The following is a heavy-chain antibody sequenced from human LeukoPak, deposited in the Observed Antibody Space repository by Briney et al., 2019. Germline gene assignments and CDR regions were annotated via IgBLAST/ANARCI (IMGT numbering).Heavy chain of an antibody. CDR2: INPNSGGT. Sequence: ASVKVSCKASGYTFSKYYIHWVRQAPGQGLEWMGWINPNSGGTNYAQKFQGRVTMTRDTSISTAYMELSRLRSDDTAVYYCAREDLGTWVSWFDPWGQGTLVTVSS. J-gene: IGHJ5*02. V-gene: IGHV1-2*02. CDR1: GYTFSKYY. CDR3: AREDLGTWVSWFDP. D-gene: IGHD1-1*01.